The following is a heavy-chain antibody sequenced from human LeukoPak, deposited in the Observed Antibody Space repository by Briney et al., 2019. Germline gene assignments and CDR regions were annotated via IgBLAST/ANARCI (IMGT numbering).Heavy chain of an antibody. CDR3: ANTPYYYDSGQLNHFDY. CDR1: GYTFTSYG. J-gene: IGHJ4*02. V-gene: IGHV1-69*13. Sequence: SVTVSCKASGYTFTSYGISWVRQAPGQGLEWMGGIIPIFGTANYAQKFQGRVTITADESTSTAYMELSSLRSEDTAVYYCANTPYYYDSGQLNHFDYWGQGTLVTVSS. D-gene: IGHD3-22*01. CDR2: IIPIFGTA.